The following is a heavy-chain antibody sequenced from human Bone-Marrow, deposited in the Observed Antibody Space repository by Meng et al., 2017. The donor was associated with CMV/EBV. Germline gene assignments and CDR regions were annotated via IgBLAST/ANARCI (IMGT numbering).Heavy chain of an antibody. D-gene: IGHD3-3*01. CDR2: IYWNDDK. CDR3: AHLLTYYDFWSGPEGGYNWFDP. CDR1: GVG. V-gene: IGHV2-5*01. Sequence: GVGVGWIRQPPGKALEWLALIYWNDDKRYSPSLKSRLTITKDTSKNQVVLTMTNTDPVDTATYYCAHLLTYYDFWSGPEGGYNWFDPWGQGTLVTVSS. J-gene: IGHJ5*02.